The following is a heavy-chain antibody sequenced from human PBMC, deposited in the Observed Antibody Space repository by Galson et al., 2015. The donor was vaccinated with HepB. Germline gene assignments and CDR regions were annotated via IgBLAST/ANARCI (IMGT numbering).Heavy chain of an antibody. CDR3: ARQRDYASPRIDY. CDR1: GYSFTSYW. Sequence: QSGAEVKKPGESLRISCKASGYSFTSYWITWVRQMPGKGLEWMGRIEPSDSYTNYSPSFQGHVTISADKSISTAYLQWSSLKASDTAMYYLARQRDYASPRIDYWGQGILVTVSS. D-gene: IGHD4-17*01. J-gene: IGHJ4*02. V-gene: IGHV5-10-1*01. CDR2: IEPSDSYT.